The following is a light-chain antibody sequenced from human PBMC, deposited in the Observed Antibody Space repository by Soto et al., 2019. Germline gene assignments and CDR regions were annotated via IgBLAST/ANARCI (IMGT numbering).Light chain of an antibody. CDR1: SSDVGGYNY. CDR3: CSSAPESTYV. CDR2: EVS. J-gene: IGLJ1*01. Sequence: QSALTQPASVSGSPGQSITISCTGTSSDVGGYNYVSWYQQRPGKAPKLMIYEVSNRPSGVSNRFSGSKSGNTASLTISGLQAEDEADYFCCSSAPESTYVFGSGTKLTVL. V-gene: IGLV2-14*01.